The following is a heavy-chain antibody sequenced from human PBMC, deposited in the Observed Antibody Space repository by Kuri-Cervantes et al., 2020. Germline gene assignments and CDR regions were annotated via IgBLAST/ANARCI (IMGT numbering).Heavy chain of an antibody. CDR3: AKLGLGY. Sequence: GESLKISCAASGFTVNSSYMSWVRQAPGKGLEWVSVIFGGGRTHYADSVKGRFTISRDHSKHTLHLQMNSLRVEDTAVYYCAKLGLGYWGHGTLVTVSS. J-gene: IGHJ4*01. CDR2: IFGGGRT. CDR1: GFTVNSSY. D-gene: IGHD6-13*01. V-gene: IGHV3-53*01.